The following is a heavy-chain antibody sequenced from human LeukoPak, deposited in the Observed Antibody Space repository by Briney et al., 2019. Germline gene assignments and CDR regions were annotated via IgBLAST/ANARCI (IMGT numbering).Heavy chain of an antibody. D-gene: IGHD3-22*01. J-gene: IGHJ5*02. CDR3: ARVNFITTGGFDP. Sequence: SETLSLTCTVSGGSISSYYWSWIRQPPGKGLEWIGYIYYSGSTNYNPSLKSRVTISVDTSKNQFSLKLSSVTAADTAVYYCARVNFITTGGFDPWGQGTLVTVSS. CDR2: IYYSGST. CDR1: GGSISSYY. V-gene: IGHV4-59*01.